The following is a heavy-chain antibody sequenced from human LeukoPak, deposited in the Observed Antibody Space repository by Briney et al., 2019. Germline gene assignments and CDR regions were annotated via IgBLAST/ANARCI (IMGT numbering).Heavy chain of an antibody. J-gene: IGHJ6*03. Sequence: PGESLRLSCAASGFTFTTYWMSWVRQAPGKGLEWVSYISSSGSTIYYADSVKGRFTISRDNAKNSVYLQMNSLRAEDTAVYYCARVPPYYYYYMDVWGKGTTVTISS. CDR3: ARVPPYYYYYMDV. V-gene: IGHV3-48*04. CDR1: GFTFTTYW. CDR2: ISSSGSTI.